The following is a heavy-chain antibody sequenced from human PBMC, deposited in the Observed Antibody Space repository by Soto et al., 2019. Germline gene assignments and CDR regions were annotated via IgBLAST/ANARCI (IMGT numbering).Heavy chain of an antibody. CDR2: IYHSGST. V-gene: IGHV4-30-2*01. J-gene: IGHJ4*02. CDR1: GGSISSGGYS. Sequence: SETLSLTCAVSGGSISSGGYSWSWIRQPPGKGLEWIGYIYHSGSTYYNPSLKSRVTISVDRSKNQFSLKLSSVTAADTAVYYCARANRVVITQPFIFDYWGQGTLVTVSS. CDR3: ARANRVVITQPFIFDY. D-gene: IGHD3-22*01.